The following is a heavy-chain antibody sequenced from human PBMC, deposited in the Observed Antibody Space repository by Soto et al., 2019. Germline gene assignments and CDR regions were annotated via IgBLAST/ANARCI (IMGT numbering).Heavy chain of an antibody. CDR2: ISAYNGNT. Sequence: ASVKVSCKASGYTFTSYGISWVRQAPGQGLEWMGWISAYNGNTNYAQKLQGRVTMTTDTSTSTAYMELRSLRSDDTAVYYCARDYPKDIVVVPAARSVWFDPWGQGTLVTVSS. J-gene: IGHJ5*02. CDR3: ARDYPKDIVVVPAARSVWFDP. CDR1: GYTFTSYG. D-gene: IGHD2-2*01. V-gene: IGHV1-18*01.